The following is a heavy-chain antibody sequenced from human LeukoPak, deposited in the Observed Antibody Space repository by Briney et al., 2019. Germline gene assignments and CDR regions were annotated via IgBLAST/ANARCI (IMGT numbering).Heavy chain of an antibody. CDR1: GFTFSNAW. CDR2: IKRKIDGGTT. J-gene: IGHJ4*02. CDR3: ARGVGGSDDY. Sequence: PGGSLRLSCAASGFTFSNAWLTRVRQAPGKGLEWVGRIKRKIDGGTTDYSAPVKGRFTISRDDSKNTVYLEMNSLKTEDTAVYYCARGVGGSDDYWGQGTLVTVSS. D-gene: IGHD5-12*01. V-gene: IGHV3-15*01.